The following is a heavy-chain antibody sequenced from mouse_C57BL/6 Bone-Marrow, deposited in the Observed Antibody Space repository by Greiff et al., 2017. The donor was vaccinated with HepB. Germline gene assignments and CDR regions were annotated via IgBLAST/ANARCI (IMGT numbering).Heavy chain of an antibody. D-gene: IGHD1-1*01. V-gene: IGHV10-1*01. Sequence: EVQRVESGGGLVQPKGSLKLSCAASGFSFNTYAMNWVRQAPGKGLEWVARIRSKSNNYATYYADSVKDRFTISRDDSESMLYLQMNNLKTEDTAMYYGVRQKGYGSSPAWFAYWGQGTLVTVSA. CDR2: IRSKSNNYAT. CDR3: VRQKGYGSSPAWFAY. J-gene: IGHJ3*01. CDR1: GFSFNTYA.